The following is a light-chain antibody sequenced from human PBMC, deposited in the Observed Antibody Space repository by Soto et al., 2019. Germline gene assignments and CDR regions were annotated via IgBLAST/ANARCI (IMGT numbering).Light chain of an antibody. J-gene: IGKJ1*01. Sequence: EGVFSQSPGPLSLSAGERATLSCSASQSVSSNYLAWYQQKPGQSPRLLIYGASNRASGISDRFSGSGSGTDFTPTIERREPEDFAVYYCQQDDTSPWTFGQGTKVDIK. CDR1: QSVSSNY. CDR2: GAS. CDR3: QQDDTSPWT. V-gene: IGKV3-20*01.